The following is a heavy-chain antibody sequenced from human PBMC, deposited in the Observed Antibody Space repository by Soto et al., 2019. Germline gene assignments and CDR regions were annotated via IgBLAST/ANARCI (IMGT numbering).Heavy chain of an antibody. CDR2: INPATGAA. V-gene: IGHV1-2*02. J-gene: IGHJ3*02. CDR3: ARGGGVGVAGSAAFDM. D-gene: IGHD3-3*01. CDR1: GYPVTAYY. Sequence: QLHLVQSGAVVKKPGASVTVSCSASGYPVTAYYMHWVRQAPGRGLEGMGGINPATGAAKYTQTFQGRVTMTRDTSTSPVLMELSCLTSDDTAVFYGARGGGVGVAGSAAFDMWGQGTLVTVSS.